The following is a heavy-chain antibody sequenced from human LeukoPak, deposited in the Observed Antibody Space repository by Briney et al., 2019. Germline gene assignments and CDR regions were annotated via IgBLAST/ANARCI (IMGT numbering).Heavy chain of an antibody. Sequence: GGSLRLSCAASGLTFSGYVMSWARQAPGKGLEWVAAISANGGRTYYTESVKGHFTISRDNSKNTLHLQMNSLRADDTAVYYCAKGPERRGFCSGSACYSDCWGQGTLVTVSS. CDR3: AKGPERRGFCSGSACYSDC. J-gene: IGHJ4*02. CDR1: GLTFSGYV. V-gene: IGHV3-23*01. D-gene: IGHD2-8*02. CDR2: ISANGGRT.